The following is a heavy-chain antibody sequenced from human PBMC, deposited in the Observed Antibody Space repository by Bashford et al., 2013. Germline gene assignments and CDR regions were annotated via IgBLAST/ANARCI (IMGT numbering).Heavy chain of an antibody. V-gene: IGHV4-38-2*01. J-gene: IGHJ4*02. CDR3: ARKGFTVTTPFPDY. CDR2: IYHSGST. D-gene: IGHD4-11*01. CDR1: GYSISSGYY. Sequence: SSETLSLTCAVSGYSISSGYYWGWIRQPPGKGLEWIGSIYHSGSTYYNPSLKSRVTISVDTSKNQFSLKLSSVTAADTAVYYCARKGFTVTTPFPDYWGQGTLVTVSS.